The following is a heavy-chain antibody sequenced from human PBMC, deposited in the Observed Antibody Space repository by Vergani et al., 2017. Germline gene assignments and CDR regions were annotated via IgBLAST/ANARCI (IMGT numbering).Heavy chain of an antibody. D-gene: IGHD6-19*01. J-gene: IGHJ4*02. CDR2: INWNGDNK. Sequence: EVKLVESGGGLVRPGGSLRLSCAGNGFIFDSNGMSWVRQVPGKGLEWVSGINWNGDNKGYADSVKGRFTISRDNAKNYLYLQMNSLRVEDTALYYCAREASSGFYDYFDYWGQGTLVTVSS. V-gene: IGHV3-20*04. CDR3: AREASSGFYDYFDY. CDR1: GFIFDSNG.